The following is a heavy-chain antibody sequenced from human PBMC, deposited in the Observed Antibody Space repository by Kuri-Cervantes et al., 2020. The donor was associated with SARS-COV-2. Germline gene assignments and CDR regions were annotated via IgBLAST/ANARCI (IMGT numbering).Heavy chain of an antibody. CDR1: GITFSSYW. CDR3: ARIPGYSSGWLAFDI. J-gene: IGHJ3*02. CDR2: IKQDGSEK. Sequence: GGSLRLSCAGSGITFSSYWMNWVRQAPGKGLEWVANIKQDGSEKYYVDSVKGRFTISRDNAKNSLYLQMNSLRAEDTAVYYCARIPGYSSGWLAFDIWGQGTMVTVSS. D-gene: IGHD6-19*01. V-gene: IGHV3-7*01.